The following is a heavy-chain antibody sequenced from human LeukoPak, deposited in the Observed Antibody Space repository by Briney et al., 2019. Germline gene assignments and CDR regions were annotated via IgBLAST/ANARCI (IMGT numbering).Heavy chain of an antibody. V-gene: IGHV4-61*02. Sequence: PSETLSLTCTVSGGSISSGSYYWSWIRQPAGKGLEWIGRIYTSGSTNYNPSLKSRVTISVDTSKNQFSLKLSSVTAADTAVYYCARFVSTSGWFDYYYYMDVWGKGTTVTISS. CDR3: ARFVSTSGWFDYYYYMDV. D-gene: IGHD6-19*01. CDR1: GGSISSGSYY. J-gene: IGHJ6*03. CDR2: IYTSGST.